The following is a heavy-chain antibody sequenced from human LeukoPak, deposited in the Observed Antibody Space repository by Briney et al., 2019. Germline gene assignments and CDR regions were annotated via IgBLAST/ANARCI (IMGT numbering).Heavy chain of an antibody. CDR2: ISSSSSYI. Sequence: GGSLRLSCAASGFTFSNYGMNWVRQAPGKGLEWVSSISSSSSYIYYADSVKGRFTISRDNAKNSLYLQMNSLRAEDTAVYYCAREVRGSGSYYYGMDVWGQGTTVTVSS. J-gene: IGHJ6*02. V-gene: IGHV3-21*01. CDR3: AREVRGSGSYYYGMDV. CDR1: GFTFSNYG. D-gene: IGHD3-10*01.